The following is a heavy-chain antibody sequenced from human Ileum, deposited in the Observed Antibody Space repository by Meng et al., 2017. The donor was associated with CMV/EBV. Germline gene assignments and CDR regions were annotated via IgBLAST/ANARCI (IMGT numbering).Heavy chain of an antibody. D-gene: IGHD6-13*01. CDR3: ARGGKAALFYYGIDV. J-gene: IGHJ6*02. V-gene: IGHV1-2*02. CDR1: GYDFSGYY. CDR2: INPNSGGT. Sequence: ASVKVSCKALGYDFSGYYLHWLRQAPGQGLEWGGWINPNSGGTKVAPNFKGRLTITRDTSINTADMELTGVTSDDTAVYYCARGGKAALFYYGIDVWGQGNKV.